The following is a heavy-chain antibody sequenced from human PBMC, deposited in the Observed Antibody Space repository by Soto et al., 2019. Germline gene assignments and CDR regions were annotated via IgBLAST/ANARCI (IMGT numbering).Heavy chain of an antibody. D-gene: IGHD2-21*02. CDR1: GGSISSGSSY. Sequence: PSETLSLTCTVSGGSISSGSSYWGWIRQPPGKGLKWIGSIYYLGNTYYNPSLGGRVSISVDTSKNQFSLKLKSVTAAVTAVFYFAGLFPYVTGADHLNYLGLGTAVTVSS. CDR2: IYYLGNT. J-gene: IGHJ4*02. V-gene: IGHV4-39*01. CDR3: AGLFPYVTGADHLNY.